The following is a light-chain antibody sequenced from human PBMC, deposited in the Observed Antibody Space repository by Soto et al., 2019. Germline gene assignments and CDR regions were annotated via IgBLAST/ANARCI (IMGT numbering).Light chain of an antibody. CDR1: QNFNTY. CDR2: RAS. CDR3: QQSYSTPRT. J-gene: IGKJ1*01. V-gene: IGKV1-39*01. Sequence: DIQMTQSPSSLSASVGDRVTITCRASQNFNTYLNWYQQKPGKAPNLLIYRASTLQSGVPSRFSGSGSGTDFTLTISSLQPEDFATYYCQQSYSTPRTFGQGTKVEIK.